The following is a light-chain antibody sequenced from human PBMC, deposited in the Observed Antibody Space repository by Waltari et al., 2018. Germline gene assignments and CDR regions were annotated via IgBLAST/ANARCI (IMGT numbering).Light chain of an antibody. CDR3: ASWDDSLRGVL. CDR1: SSNIGINY. V-gene: IGLV1-47*01. CDR2: RNN. Sequence: QSVLTQPPSASETPGQRVTISCSGSSSNIGINYVYWYQQFPGTAPKLLIYRNNQRPSGVPDRFSGSKSGTSASRAISGLRSEDEADYYCASWDDSLRGVLFGGGTKLTVL. J-gene: IGLJ2*01.